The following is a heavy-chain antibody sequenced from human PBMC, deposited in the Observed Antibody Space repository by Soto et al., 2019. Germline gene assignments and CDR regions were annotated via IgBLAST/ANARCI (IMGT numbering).Heavy chain of an antibody. Sequence: SVKVSCKASGGTFSSYTISWVRQAPGQGLEWMGRIIPILGITNYAQKFQGRVTITADKSTSTAYMELSSLRSEDTAVYYCARPLKYSGYDRTPSRSDAFDIWGQGTMVTVSS. J-gene: IGHJ3*02. D-gene: IGHD5-12*01. CDR3: ARPLKYSGYDRTPSRSDAFDI. CDR2: IIPILGIT. V-gene: IGHV1-69*02. CDR1: GGTFSSYT.